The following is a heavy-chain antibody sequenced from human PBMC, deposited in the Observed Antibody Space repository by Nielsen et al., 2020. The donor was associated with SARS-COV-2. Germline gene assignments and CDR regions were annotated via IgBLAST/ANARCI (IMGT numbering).Heavy chain of an antibody. CDR1: GFTFSSYG. CDR3: SSPTVAY. V-gene: IGHV3-30*03. J-gene: IGHJ4*02. D-gene: IGHD4-23*01. CDR2: ISYDGSNK. Sequence: GGSLRLSCAASGFTFSSYGMHWVRQAPGKGLEWVAVISYDGSNKYYADSVKGRFTISRDNSKNTLYLQMNSLKTEDTALYYCSSPTVAYWGQGTLVTVSS.